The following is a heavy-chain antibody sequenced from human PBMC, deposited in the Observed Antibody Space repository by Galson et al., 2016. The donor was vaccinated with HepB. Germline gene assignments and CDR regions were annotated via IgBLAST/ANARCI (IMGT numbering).Heavy chain of an antibody. CDR2: INQDGSDL. CDR1: EFTFSNGW. V-gene: IGHV3-7*03. CDR3: VGWFGDLNS. D-gene: IGHD3-10*01. J-gene: IGHJ4*02. Sequence: SLRLSCADSEFTFSNGWMSWVRQAPGKGLEWVAHINQDGSDLDYVDPVKGRFTISRDKAKKSLYLQLNSLRVDDTPLYYCVGWFGDLNSWGQGTLVTVSS.